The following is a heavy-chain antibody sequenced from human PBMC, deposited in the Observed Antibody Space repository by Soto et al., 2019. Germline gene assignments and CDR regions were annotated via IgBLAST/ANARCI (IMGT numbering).Heavy chain of an antibody. CDR2: IWYDGSNK. V-gene: IGHV3-33*01. CDR1: GFTFSSYG. J-gene: IGHJ4*02. Sequence: GGSLRLSCAASGFTFSSYGMHWVRQAPGKGLEWVAVIWYDGSNKYYADSVKGRFTISRDNSKNTLYLQMNSLRAEDTAVYYCARGEGTVVVPAARPLDYWGQGTLVTVSS. CDR3: ARGEGTVVVPAARPLDY. D-gene: IGHD2-2*01.